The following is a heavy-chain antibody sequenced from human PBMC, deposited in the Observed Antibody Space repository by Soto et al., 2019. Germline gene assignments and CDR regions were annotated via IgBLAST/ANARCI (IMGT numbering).Heavy chain of an antibody. Sequence: QVQLVQSGAEMKEPGSSVKVSCKTSGGTFSSSAISWLRQAPGQGLEWMGGIIPLFRTPDYSQKFQGRVTIATDDFTSTAYMELRRLRSEDTAVYYCVCDNDQIQLGWNYYSMLYFWGLGTTITVTS. V-gene: IGHV1-69*05. J-gene: IGHJ6*02. CDR2: IIPLFRTP. CDR3: VCDNDQIQLGWNYYSMLYF. D-gene: IGHD6-19*01. CDR1: GGTFSSSA.